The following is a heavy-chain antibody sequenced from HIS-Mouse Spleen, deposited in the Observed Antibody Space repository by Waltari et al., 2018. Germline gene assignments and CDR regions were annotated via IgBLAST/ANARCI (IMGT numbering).Heavy chain of an antibody. D-gene: IGHD3-3*01. J-gene: IGHJ4*02. CDR3: ARVYYDFWSGYYY. V-gene: IGHV1-8*01. CDR2: MNPNSGNT. CDR1: GSTCPTYD. Sequence: QVQLVQSGAEVQKPGASVKVSCTAAGSTCPTYDINWVRQATGQGLEWMGWMNPNSGNTGYAQKFQGRVTMTRNTSISTAYMELSSLRSEDTAVYYCARVYYDFWSGYYYWGQGTLVTVSS.